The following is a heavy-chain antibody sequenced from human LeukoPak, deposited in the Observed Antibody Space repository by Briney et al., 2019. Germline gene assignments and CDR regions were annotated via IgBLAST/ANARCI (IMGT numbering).Heavy chain of an antibody. CDR2: ISGSGGSK. J-gene: IGHJ4*02. Sequence: GGSLRLSCAASGFTFYDYAVNWVGQPPGRERQGCSAISGSGGSKYYADSVKGRFTISRDNSKNTLYLQINSLRAEDTAVYYCAKVLWCGELSTPFDYWGQGTLVTVSS. CDR3: AKVLWCGELSTPFDY. CDR1: GFTFYDYA. D-gene: IGHD3-10*01. V-gene: IGHV3-23*01.